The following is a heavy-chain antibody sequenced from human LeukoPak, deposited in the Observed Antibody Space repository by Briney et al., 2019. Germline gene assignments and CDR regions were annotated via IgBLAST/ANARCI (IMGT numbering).Heavy chain of an antibody. CDR3: ARGAPIDSSSGYYTVGSGYYYYYGMDV. J-gene: IGHJ6*02. D-gene: IGHD3-3*01. V-gene: IGHV1-69*04. CDR1: GGTFSSYA. Sequence: SVKVPCKASGGTFSSYAISWVRQAPGQGLEWMGRIIPILGIANYAQKFQGRVTITADKSTSTAYMELSSLRSEDTAVYYGARGAPIDSSSGYYTVGSGYYYYYGMDVWGQGTTVTVSS. CDR2: IIPILGIA.